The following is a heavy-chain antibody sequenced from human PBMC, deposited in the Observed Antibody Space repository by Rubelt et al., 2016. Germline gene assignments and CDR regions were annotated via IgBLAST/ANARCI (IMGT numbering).Heavy chain of an antibody. CDR1: GFTFSDYA. V-gene: IGHV3-23*01. J-gene: IGHJ4*02. CDR2: ISASGANT. D-gene: IGHD6-13*01. Sequence: EVQLLDSGGGFVQPGGSLRLSCAASGFTFSDYAMSWVRQAPGKGLEWASSISASGANTYYADSAKGRFTISRDNSKNTLYLQMNSLRVEDTALYYCAKAPRIAAAGEFYDYWGQGTLVTVYS. CDR3: AKAPRIAAAGEFYDY.